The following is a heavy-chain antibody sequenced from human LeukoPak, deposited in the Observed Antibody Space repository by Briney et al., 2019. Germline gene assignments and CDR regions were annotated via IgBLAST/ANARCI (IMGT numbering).Heavy chain of an antibody. J-gene: IGHJ5*02. Sequence: GGSLRLSCAASGFTFSGHWMYWVRQAPGKGLVWVSRINSEGSSTAYAALVKGRFTISRDNAKNTLFLQMNSLRVEDTAVYHCVRGNDHWGQGTLVTVSS. V-gene: IGHV3-74*01. CDR3: VRGNDH. CDR1: GFTFSGHW. CDR2: INSEGSST.